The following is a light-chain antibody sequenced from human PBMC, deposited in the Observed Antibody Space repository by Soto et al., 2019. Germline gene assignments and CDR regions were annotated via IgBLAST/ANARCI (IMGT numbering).Light chain of an antibody. Sequence: DIVLTQSPGTLSLSPGERATLSCRASQSVSSSYLAWYQQKPGQAPRLLIYGASSRATGIPDRFSGSGSETDFTLTISRLEPEVFAVYYCQQYGSSSWTFGQGTKVEIK. V-gene: IGKV3-20*01. CDR1: QSVSSSY. J-gene: IGKJ1*01. CDR3: QQYGSSSWT. CDR2: GAS.